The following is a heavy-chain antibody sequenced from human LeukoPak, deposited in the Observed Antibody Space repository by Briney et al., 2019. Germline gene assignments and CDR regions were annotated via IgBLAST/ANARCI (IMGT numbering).Heavy chain of an antibody. Sequence: GGSLRLSCAASGFTFSSYAMSWVRQAPGKGLEWVSAISGSGGSTYYADSVKGRFTISRDNSKNPLYLQMNSLRAEDTAVYYCARGPALLWFGESGWFDPWGQGTLVTVSS. CDR3: ARGPALLWFGESGWFDP. CDR1: GFTFSSYA. CDR2: ISGSGGST. V-gene: IGHV3-23*01. D-gene: IGHD3-10*01. J-gene: IGHJ5*02.